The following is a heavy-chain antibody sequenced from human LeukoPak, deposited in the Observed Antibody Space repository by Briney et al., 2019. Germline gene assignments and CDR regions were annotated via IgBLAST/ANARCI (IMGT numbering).Heavy chain of an antibody. J-gene: IGHJ6*02. D-gene: IGHD3-3*01. CDR3: ARYPWDFWSGYYPDIYYYYGMDV. CDR1: GFTFSSYG. V-gene: IGHV3-33*03. Sequence: PGGSLRLSCAASGFTFSSYGMHWVRQAPGKGLEWVAVIWYDGSNKYYADSVKGRFTISRDNAKNSLYLQMNSLRAEDTAVYYCARYPWDFWSGYYPDIYYYYGMDVWGQGTTVTVSS. CDR2: IWYDGSNK.